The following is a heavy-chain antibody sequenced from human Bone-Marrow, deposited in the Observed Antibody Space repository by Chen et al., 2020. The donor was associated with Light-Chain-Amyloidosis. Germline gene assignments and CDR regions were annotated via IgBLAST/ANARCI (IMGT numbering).Heavy chain of an antibody. Sequence: EVQLEQSGPEVKKPGESLKIPCKGSGYTFPNYWIGWVRQMPGKGLAWMGDIYPDDSDARYSPSFEGQVTISADKSSTTAYLQWRSLKASDTAMYYCARRRDGYNFDYWGQGTLVTVSS. J-gene: IGHJ4*02. CDR3: ARRRDGYNFDY. D-gene: IGHD5-12*01. CDR1: GYTFPNYW. CDR2: IYPDDSDA. V-gene: IGHV5-51*01.